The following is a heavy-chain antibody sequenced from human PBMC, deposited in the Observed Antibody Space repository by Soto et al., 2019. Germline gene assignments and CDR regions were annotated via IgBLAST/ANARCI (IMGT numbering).Heavy chain of an antibody. CDR1: CGSISSGGYY. J-gene: IGHJ6*02. V-gene: IGHV4-31*03. Sequence: PSETLSLTCTVSCGSISSGGYYWSWIRQHPGKGLEWIGYIYYSGSTYYNPSLKSRVTISVDTSKNQFSLKLSSVTAADTAVYYCARESPLSGYCSGGSCYSVDVWGQGTTVTVSS. D-gene: IGHD2-15*01. CDR2: IYYSGST. CDR3: ARESPLSGYCSGGSCYSVDV.